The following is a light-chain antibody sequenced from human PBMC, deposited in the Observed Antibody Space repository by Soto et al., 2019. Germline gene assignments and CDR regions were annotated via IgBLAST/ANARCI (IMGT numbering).Light chain of an antibody. J-gene: IGKJ1*01. CDR3: QQRSNWPVT. CDR2: GAS. V-gene: IGKV3-11*01. CDR1: QSVSIY. Sequence: EIVMTQSPATLSVSPGERATLSCRASQSVSIYLAWYQQKPGQAPRLLIYGASNRATGIPARFSGSGSGTDFTLTISSLQSEDFAVYYCQQRSNWPVTFGQGTKVDIK.